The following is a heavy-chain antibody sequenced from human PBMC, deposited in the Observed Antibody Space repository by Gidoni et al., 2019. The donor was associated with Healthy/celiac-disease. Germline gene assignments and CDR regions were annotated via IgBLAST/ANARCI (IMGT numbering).Heavy chain of an antibody. CDR3: AKDIRIAAPGAFDY. Sequence: EVQLLESGGGLVQPGGSLRLSCAASGFTFSSYAMSWVRQAPGKGLEWVSAISVSGGITYYADSGKGRFNISRDNSKNTLYLQMNSLRAEDTAVYYCAKDIRIAAPGAFDYWGQGTLVTVSS. CDR2: ISVSGGIT. V-gene: IGHV3-23*01. D-gene: IGHD6-13*01. J-gene: IGHJ4*02. CDR1: GFTFSSYA.